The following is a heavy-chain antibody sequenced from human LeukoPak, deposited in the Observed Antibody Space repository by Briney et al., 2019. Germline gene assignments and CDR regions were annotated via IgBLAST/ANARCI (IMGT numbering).Heavy chain of an antibody. J-gene: IGHJ3*02. CDR3: ARSLLSWTWDI. V-gene: IGHV1-69*05. Sequence: GASVKVSCKASGYIFTNYYMHWVRQAPGQGLEWMGGIIPIFGTANYAQKFQGRVTITTDESTSTAYMELSSLRSEDTAVYYCARSLLSWTWDIWGQGTMVTVSS. D-gene: IGHD6-13*01. CDR2: IIPIFGTA. CDR1: GYIFTNYY.